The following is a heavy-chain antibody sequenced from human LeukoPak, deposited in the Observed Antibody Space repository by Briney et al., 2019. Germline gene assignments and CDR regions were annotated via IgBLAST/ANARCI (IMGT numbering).Heavy chain of an antibody. CDR2: IYTSGST. CDR3: ARAVALGWFDP. D-gene: IGHD2-15*01. V-gene: IGHV4-61*02. J-gene: IGHJ5*02. Sequence: PSETLSLTCTVSGGSISSGSYYWSWIPQPAGKGLEWIGRIYTSGSTNYNPSLKSRVTISVDTTKNQFSLKLSSVTAADTAVYYCARAVALGWFDPWGQGTLVTVSS. CDR1: GGSISSGSYY.